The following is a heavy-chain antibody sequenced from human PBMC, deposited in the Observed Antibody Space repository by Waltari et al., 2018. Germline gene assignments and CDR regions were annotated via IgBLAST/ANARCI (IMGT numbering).Heavy chain of an antibody. D-gene: IGHD3-10*01. CDR3: ARSTMVQGALDY. V-gene: IGHV2-70*04. Sequence: QVTLKESGPALVKPTQTLTLTCTFSGFSLSTSGMRVSWIRQPPGKALEWLARIAWDDDKFYSTSLKTRLTIAKDTSNNQVVLTRTNMDPVDTATYYCARSTMVQGALDYWGQGTLVTVSS. CDR1: GFSLSTSGMR. J-gene: IGHJ4*02. CDR2: IAWDDDK.